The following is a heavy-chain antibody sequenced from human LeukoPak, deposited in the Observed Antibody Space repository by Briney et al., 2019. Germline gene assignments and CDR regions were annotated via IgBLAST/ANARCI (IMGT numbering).Heavy chain of an antibody. CDR3: ARDSAAAALFDY. D-gene: IGHD6-13*01. Sequence: SETLSLTCTVSGGSITSDYWSWIRQPPGKGLEWIGEINHSGSTTYNPSLKSRVTISVDTSKNQFSLKLSSVTAADTAVYYCARDSAAAALFDYWGQGTLVTVSS. CDR2: INHSGST. V-gene: IGHV4-34*01. J-gene: IGHJ4*02. CDR1: GGSITSDY.